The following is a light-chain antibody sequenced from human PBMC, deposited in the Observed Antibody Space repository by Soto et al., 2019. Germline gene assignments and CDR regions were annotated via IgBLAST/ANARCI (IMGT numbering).Light chain of an antibody. CDR1: QSVSSNY. Sequence: EIVLTQSPGTLSLSPGERVTLSCRASQSVSSNYLAWYHQKPGQAPRLLIYGASIRATGIPDRFSGSGSGTVFTLTISRLEPEDFAVYYCQQYGSSLITFGQGTRLEIK. CDR3: QQYGSSLIT. CDR2: GAS. V-gene: IGKV3-20*01. J-gene: IGKJ5*01.